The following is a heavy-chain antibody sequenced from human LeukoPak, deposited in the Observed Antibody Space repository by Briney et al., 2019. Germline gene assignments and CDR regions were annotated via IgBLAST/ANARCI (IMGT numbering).Heavy chain of an antibody. D-gene: IGHD3-10*01. CDR3: ARVLKNKTMVRGVITTLDLFDP. CDR2: MNPNSGNT. V-gene: IGHV1-8*01. J-gene: IGHJ5*02. CDR1: GYTFTNYD. Sequence: ASVKVSCKASGYTFTNYDINWVRQSTGQGLEWMGWMNPNSGNTDYAQKFQGRVTMTRNTSITTAYMELNSLRSEDTAVYYCARVLKNKTMVRGVITTLDLFDPWGQGTLVTVSS.